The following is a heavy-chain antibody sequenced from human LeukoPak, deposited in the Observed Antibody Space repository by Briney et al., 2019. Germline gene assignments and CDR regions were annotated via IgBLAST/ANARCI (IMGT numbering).Heavy chain of an antibody. D-gene: IGHD4-17*01. Sequence: ASVTVSCTASGYTFTNYSISWVRQAPGQGLEWMGWISAYNDNTNYAQRFQDRLTMTTDTSTSTAYMELRSLRFDDTAVYYCARDQHGDYWGEGHFDSWGQGTLVTVSS. J-gene: IGHJ4*02. CDR3: ARDQHGDYWGEGHFDS. V-gene: IGHV1-18*01. CDR1: GYTFTNYS. CDR2: ISAYNDNT.